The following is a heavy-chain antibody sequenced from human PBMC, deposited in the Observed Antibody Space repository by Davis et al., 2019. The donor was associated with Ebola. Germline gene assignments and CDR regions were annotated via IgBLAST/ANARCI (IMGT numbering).Heavy chain of an antibody. J-gene: IGHJ4*02. CDR3: ARDTGIRYVSLGY. V-gene: IGHV1-3*01. CDR2: INAGNGNM. CDR1: GYTFSSYG. Sequence: AASVKVSCKASGYTFSSYGMNWVRQAPGQGLEWMGWINAGNGNMRYSQKFQGRVTITRDTSASTVYMELSSLRSEDTAVYYCARDTGIRYVSLGYWGQGTLVTVSS. D-gene: IGHD3-9*01.